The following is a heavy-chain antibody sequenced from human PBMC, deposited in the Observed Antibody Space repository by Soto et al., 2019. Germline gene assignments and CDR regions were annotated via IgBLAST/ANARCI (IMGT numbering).Heavy chain of an antibody. J-gene: IGHJ5*02. V-gene: IGHV4-61*01. Sequence: SETLSLTCTVSGGSVSSGSYYWSWIRQPPGKGLEWIGYIYYSGSTNYNPSLKSRVTISVDTSKNQFSLKLSSVTAADTAVYYCARAGVVRTNWFEPWGQGTLVTVSS. CDR1: GGSVSSGSYY. D-gene: IGHD2-21*01. CDR3: ARAGVVRTNWFEP. CDR2: IYYSGST.